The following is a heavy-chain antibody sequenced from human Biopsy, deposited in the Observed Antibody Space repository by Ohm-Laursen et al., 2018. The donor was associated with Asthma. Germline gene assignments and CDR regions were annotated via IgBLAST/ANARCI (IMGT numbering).Heavy chain of an antibody. CDR1: PGSFSGFY. Sequence: PPGTLSLTCDVYPGSFSGFYWTWIRQSPEKGLEWIGETNERGVTNNNPSLKSRVIISIDTYWNRVSLKLISVTAADTAVYYCARGPELDVWGQGTTVTVSS. V-gene: IGHV4-34*01. CDR2: TNERGVT. J-gene: IGHJ6*02. CDR3: ARGPELDV.